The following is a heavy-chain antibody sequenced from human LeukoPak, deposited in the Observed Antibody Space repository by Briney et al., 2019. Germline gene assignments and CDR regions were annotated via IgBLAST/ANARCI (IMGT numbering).Heavy chain of an antibody. CDR3: ARHASVAVAVYFDS. D-gene: IGHD6-19*01. Sequence: SVTLSLTCAVYGGSFSGYYWSWIRQPPGKGLEWFGEINHSGSTNYNPSLKSRVTIFVDTSKNQFSLKLSSVTAADTAVYYCARHASVAVAVYFDSWGQGTLVTVSS. CDR2: INHSGST. J-gene: IGHJ4*02. V-gene: IGHV4-34*01. CDR1: GGSFSGYY.